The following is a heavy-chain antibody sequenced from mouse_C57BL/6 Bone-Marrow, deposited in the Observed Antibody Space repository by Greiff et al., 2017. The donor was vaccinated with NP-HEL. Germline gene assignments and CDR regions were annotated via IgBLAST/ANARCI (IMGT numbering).Heavy chain of an antibody. CDR3: ARDGSGGYFDV. J-gene: IGHJ1*03. Sequence: VQLQQSGPELVKPGASVKISCKASGYAFSSSWMNWVKQRPGKGLEWIGRIYPGDGDTNYNGKFKGKATLTADKSSSTAYMQLSSLTSEDSAVYFCARDGSGGYFDVWGTGTTVTVYS. CDR1: GYAFSSSW. D-gene: IGHD1-1*01. V-gene: IGHV1-82*01. CDR2: IYPGDGDT.